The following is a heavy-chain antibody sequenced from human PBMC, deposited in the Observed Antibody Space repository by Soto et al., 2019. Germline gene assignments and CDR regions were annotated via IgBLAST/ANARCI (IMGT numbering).Heavy chain of an antibody. D-gene: IGHD4-17*01. CDR2: IYYSGST. V-gene: IGHV4-39*01. CDR1: GGSISSSSYY. J-gene: IGHJ3*02. Sequence: SETLSLTCTVSGGSISSSSYYWGWIRQPPGKGLEWIGSIYYSGSTYYNPSLKSRVTISVDTSKNQFSLKLSSVTAADTAVYYCASQSNDYGDYHIWGQGTMVTVSS. CDR3: ASQSNDYGDYHI.